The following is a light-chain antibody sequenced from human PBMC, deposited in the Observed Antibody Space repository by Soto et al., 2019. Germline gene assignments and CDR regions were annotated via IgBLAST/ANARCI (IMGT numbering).Light chain of an antibody. J-gene: IGLJ1*01. V-gene: IGLV2-14*01. Sequence: QSVLTQPASVSGSPGQSITISCTGTSSDVGGYNYVSWYQQYPGKAPKLMIYDVSKRPSGVSNRFAGSKSGNTASLTISVLPAEDEADYYCSSYTSSSPYVFGTGTKLTVL. CDR3: SSYTSSSPYV. CDR2: DVS. CDR1: SSDVGGYNY.